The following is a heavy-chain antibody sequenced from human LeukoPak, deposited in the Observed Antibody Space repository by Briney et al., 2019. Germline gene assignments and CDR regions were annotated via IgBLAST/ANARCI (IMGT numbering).Heavy chain of an antibody. J-gene: IGHJ4*02. V-gene: IGHV3-23*01. Sequence: GGSLRLSCAASGFAFSTYAMTWVRQAPGKGLEWVSAAGGTTGTAYYANSVKGRFTVSRDNSKNTQYLQMNSLRAEDTAVYYCAKDRQTNSYSPFHYWGQGTLVTVSS. CDR1: GFAFSTYA. CDR3: AKDRQTNSYSPFHY. CDR2: AGGTTGTA. D-gene: IGHD1-26*01.